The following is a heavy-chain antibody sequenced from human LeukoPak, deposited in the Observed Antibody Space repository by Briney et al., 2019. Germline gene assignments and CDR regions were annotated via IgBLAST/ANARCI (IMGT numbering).Heavy chain of an antibody. CDR3: AKGSSFSTPYRGYCSGGSCYQRECYYYYMDV. V-gene: IGHV3-23*01. J-gene: IGHJ6*03. CDR2: ISGSGGST. Sequence: PGGSLRLSCAASGFTLSSYAMSWVRQAPGKGLEWVSAISGSGGSTYYADSVKGRFTISRDNSKNTLYLQMNSLRAEDTDVYYCAKGSSFSTPYRGYCSGGSCYQRECYYYYMDVWGKGTTVTVSS. D-gene: IGHD2-15*01. CDR1: GFTLSSYA.